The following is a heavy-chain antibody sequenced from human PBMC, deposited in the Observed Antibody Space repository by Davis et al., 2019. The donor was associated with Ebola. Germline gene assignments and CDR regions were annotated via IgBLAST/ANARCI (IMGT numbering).Heavy chain of an antibody. D-gene: IGHD1-26*01. CDR3: ARARRGSYYGDYFDY. CDR1: GYTFTSYG. V-gene: IGHV1-8*02. CDR2: MNPNSGNT. Sequence: ALVKVSCKASGYTFTSYGISWVRQAPGQGLEWMGWMNPNSGNTGYAQKFQGRVTMTRNTSISTAYMELSSLRSDDTAVYYCARARRGSYYGDYFDYWGQGTLVTVSS. J-gene: IGHJ4*02.